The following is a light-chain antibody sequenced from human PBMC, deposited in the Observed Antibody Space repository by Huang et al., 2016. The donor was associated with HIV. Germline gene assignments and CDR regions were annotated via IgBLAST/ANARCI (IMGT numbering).Light chain of an antibody. J-gene: IGKJ2*03. CDR3: QQTSTAPMYS. Sequence: DIQMTQSPSSLSVSVGDRVTITCRASQNISNYLNWYQQRPGKAPNLLIFGASSWQSGVPAGFSGSGSGTVFSLTISSLQPEDFATYYCQQTSTAPMYSFGQGTELEIK. V-gene: IGKV1-39*01. CDR2: GAS. CDR1: QNISNY.